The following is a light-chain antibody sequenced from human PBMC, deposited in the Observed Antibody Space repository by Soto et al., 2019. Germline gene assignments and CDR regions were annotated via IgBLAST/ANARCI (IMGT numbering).Light chain of an antibody. CDR3: QQRNIWPPVT. Sequence: EIVMTQSPATLSVSPGERATFSCRASQSVSSNLAWYQQKPGQAPRLLIYGASIRATGIPARFSGSGSGTEFTLTISSLEPEDFAVYYCQQRNIWPPVTFGQGTRLEIK. CDR1: QSVSSN. V-gene: IGKV3-15*01. CDR2: GAS. J-gene: IGKJ5*01.